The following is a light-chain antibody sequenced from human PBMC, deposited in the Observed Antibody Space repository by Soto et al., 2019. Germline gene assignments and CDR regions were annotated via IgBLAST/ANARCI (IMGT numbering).Light chain of an antibody. V-gene: IGKV3-15*01. CDR3: QQYNNWPLT. CDR1: QSVSSSY. CDR2: GAS. Sequence: EIVLTQSPGTLSLSPGERATLSCRASQSVSSSYLAWYQQKPGQAPRLLIYGASTRATGIPARFSGSGSGTEFTHTISSLQSEDFAVYYCQQYNNWPLTFGQGTKVDIK. J-gene: IGKJ1*01.